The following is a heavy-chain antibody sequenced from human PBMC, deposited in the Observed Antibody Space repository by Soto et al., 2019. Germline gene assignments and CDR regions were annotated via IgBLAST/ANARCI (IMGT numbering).Heavy chain of an antibody. J-gene: IGHJ4*02. CDR3: ASDAAAGLKF. CDR2: INSDASII. Sequence: EVQLVESGGCLVQPGGSLRLSCAGSGITFRSYWMHWIRQAPGKGLVWVSHINSDASIINYADSVKGRFTISRDNARNTLYLQMNSLSVDDTAIYYCASDAAAGLKFWGQGTLVTVSS. V-gene: IGHV3-74*01. D-gene: IGHD6-13*01. CDR1: GITFRSYW.